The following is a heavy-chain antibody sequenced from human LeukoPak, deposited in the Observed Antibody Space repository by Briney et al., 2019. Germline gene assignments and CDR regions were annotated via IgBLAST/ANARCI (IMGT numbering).Heavy chain of an antibody. V-gene: IGHV3-48*03. CDR2: ISSSGSDK. CDR3: ARRTSGAFAI. Sequence: GGSLRLSCAASGFPFSDHEMNWVRQAPGKGLEWVSYISSSGSDKYYPDSVKGRFTISRDNAKNSLYLQMNSLGAEDTAVYYCARRTSGAFAIWGQGTKVTVSS. CDR1: GFPFSDHE. J-gene: IGHJ3*02.